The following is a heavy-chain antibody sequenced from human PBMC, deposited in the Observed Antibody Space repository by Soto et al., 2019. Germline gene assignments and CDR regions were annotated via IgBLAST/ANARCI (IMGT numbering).Heavy chain of an antibody. Sequence: SETLSLTCTVSGGSISSGGYYWSWIRQPPGKGLEWIGYIYYSGSTNYNPSLKSRVTISVDTSKNQFSLKLSSVTAADTAVYYCARVIAAAGIFDYWGQGTLVTVSS. CDR3: ARVIAAAGIFDY. D-gene: IGHD6-13*01. V-gene: IGHV4-61*08. CDR1: GGSISSGGYY. CDR2: IYYSGST. J-gene: IGHJ4*02.